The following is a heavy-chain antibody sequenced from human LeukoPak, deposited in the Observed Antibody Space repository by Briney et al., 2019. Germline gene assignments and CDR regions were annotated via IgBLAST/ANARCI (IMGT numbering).Heavy chain of an antibody. CDR3: ARRFDTSGWVDY. Sequence: SETLSLTCTVSGGSISGYYWSWIRHPPGKGLEWIGYIYSSGSTNSNPSLKSRVTISVDSSKNQFSLKLTSVTAADTAVYYCARRFDTSGWVDYWGQGTLVTVSS. D-gene: IGHD6-19*01. CDR1: GGSISGYY. CDR2: IYSSGST. V-gene: IGHV4-59*08. J-gene: IGHJ4*02.